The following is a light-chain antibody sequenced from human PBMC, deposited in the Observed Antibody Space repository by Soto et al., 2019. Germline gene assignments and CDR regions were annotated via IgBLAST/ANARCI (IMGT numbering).Light chain of an antibody. CDR3: AAWDDSLNGRV. CDR1: SSSIGSHS. Sequence: QSVLTQPPSVSATPGQTVTISCSGSSSSIGSHSVSWYQLLPGTAPKLLIYYDNLRPSGVPDRISGSKSGTSASLAISGLQSDDEADYYCAAWDDSLNGRVFGTGTKLTVL. V-gene: IGLV1-44*01. J-gene: IGLJ1*01. CDR2: YDN.